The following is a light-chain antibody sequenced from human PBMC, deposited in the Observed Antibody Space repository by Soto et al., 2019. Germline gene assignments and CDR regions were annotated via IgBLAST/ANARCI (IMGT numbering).Light chain of an antibody. CDR2: SAS. CDR1: HSISTE. J-gene: IGKJ2*01. V-gene: IGKV3-15*01. Sequence: EIVMTQSPATLSVSPGERATLSCRASHSISTELARYHQKPGQPPRLLIYSASTRATGVPARFTGSGSASEFTLTISGLQSEDFAVYYCQQGHNWPLTFGQGTRLEI. CDR3: QQGHNWPLT.